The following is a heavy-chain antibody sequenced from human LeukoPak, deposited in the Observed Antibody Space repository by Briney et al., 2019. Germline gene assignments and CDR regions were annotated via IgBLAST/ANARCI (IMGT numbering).Heavy chain of an antibody. J-gene: IGHJ6*02. Sequence: GGSLRLSCAASGFTFDDYAMHWVRQAPGKGLEGVSGISWNSGSIGYADSVKGRFTISRDNAKNSLYLQMNSLRAEDTALYYCARGQWPYYYYGMDVWGQGTTVTVSS. D-gene: IGHD6-19*01. CDR3: ARGQWPYYYYGMDV. V-gene: IGHV3-9*01. CDR1: GFTFDDYA. CDR2: ISWNSGSI.